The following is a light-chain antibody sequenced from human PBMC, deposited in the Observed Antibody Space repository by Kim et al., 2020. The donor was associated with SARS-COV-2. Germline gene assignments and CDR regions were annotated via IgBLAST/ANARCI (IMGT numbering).Light chain of an antibody. J-gene: IGKJ2*01. Sequence: EIVMTQSPATLSVSPGERATVSCRASQSVSSNLAWYQQKPGQAPRLLIYGASTRATGIPARFSGSGSGTEFTLTISSLQSEDFAVYYWHLYNNWPPMYTFGQGTKLEI. CDR3: HLYNNWPPMYT. CDR1: QSVSSN. CDR2: GAS. V-gene: IGKV3-15*01.